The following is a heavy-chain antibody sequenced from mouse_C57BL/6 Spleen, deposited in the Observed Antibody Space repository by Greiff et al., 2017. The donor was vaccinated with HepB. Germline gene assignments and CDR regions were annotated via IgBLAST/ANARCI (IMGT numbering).Heavy chain of an antibody. CDR1: GYSITSGYD. CDR3: ARAHPLTSYAMDY. CDR2: ISYSGST. J-gene: IGHJ4*01. D-gene: IGHD5-1*01. Sequence: DVQLQESGPGMVKPSQSLSLTCTVTGYSITSGYDWHWIRHFPGNKLEWMGYISYSGSTNYNPSLKSRISITHDTSKNHFFLKLNSVTTEDTATYYCARAHPLTSYAMDYWGQGASVTVSS. V-gene: IGHV3-1*01.